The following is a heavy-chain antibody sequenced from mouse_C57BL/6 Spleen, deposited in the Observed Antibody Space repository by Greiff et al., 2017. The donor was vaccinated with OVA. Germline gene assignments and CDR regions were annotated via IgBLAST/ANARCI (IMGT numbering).Heavy chain of an antibody. Sequence: QVQLKQSGAELVRPGASVTLSCKASGYTFTDYEMHWVKQTPVHGLEWIGAIDPETGGTAYNQKFKGKAILTADKSSSTAYMELRSLTSEDSAVYYCTRWAATAQATAMDYWGQGTSVTVSS. CDR1: GYTFTDYE. D-gene: IGHD3-2*02. CDR2: IDPETGGT. J-gene: IGHJ4*01. V-gene: IGHV1-15*01. CDR3: TRWAATAQATAMDY.